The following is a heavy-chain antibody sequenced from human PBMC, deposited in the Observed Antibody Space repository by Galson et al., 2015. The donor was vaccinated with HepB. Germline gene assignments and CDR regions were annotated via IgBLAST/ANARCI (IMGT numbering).Heavy chain of an antibody. D-gene: IGHD1-1*01. Sequence: SLRLSCAASGFTFSSLGMTWVRQAPGKGLECVSAIGVNAGSTDYADSVKGRFTISGDNSKNMLYLQMNNLRAEDTAVYYCAKGTTNIDYWGQGTLVTVSS. CDR3: AKGTTNIDY. V-gene: IGHV3-23*01. CDR2: IGVNAGST. J-gene: IGHJ4*02. CDR1: GFTFSSLG.